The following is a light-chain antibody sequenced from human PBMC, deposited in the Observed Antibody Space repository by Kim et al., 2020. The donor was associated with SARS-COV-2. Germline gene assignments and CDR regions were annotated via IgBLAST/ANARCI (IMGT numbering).Light chain of an antibody. Sequence: VAWGQTVRITCQGDSLRSYCATWYQQKPGQAPILVIYGKNNRPSGIPDRFSGSSSGNTASLTITGTQAGDEADYYCNSRDTNDNVVFGGGTKLTVL. CDR2: GKN. J-gene: IGLJ2*01. CDR3: NSRDTNDNVV. V-gene: IGLV3-19*01. CDR1: SLRSYC.